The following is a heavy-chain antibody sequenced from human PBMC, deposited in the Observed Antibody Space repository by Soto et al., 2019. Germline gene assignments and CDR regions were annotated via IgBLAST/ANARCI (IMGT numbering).Heavy chain of an antibody. CDR1: GYTFTSYA. Sequence: QVQLVQSGAEEKKPGASVKVSCKASGYTFTSYAMHWVRQGPGQRLEWMGWINAGNGNTKYLQKFQGRVTITRDTSASTAYMELSSLRSEDTAVYYCARSIVVVTALDYWGQGTLVTVSS. CDR3: ARSIVVVTALDY. J-gene: IGHJ4*02. CDR2: INAGNGNT. D-gene: IGHD2-21*02. V-gene: IGHV1-3*05.